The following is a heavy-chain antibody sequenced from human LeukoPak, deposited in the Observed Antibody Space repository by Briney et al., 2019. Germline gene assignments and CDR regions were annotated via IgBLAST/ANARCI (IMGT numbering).Heavy chain of an antibody. Sequence: SETLSLTCAVYGGSFRGYYWSWIRQPPAKGLEWMGEINHSGSTNYNPPLKSRVTLSVDTSKNQYSLKLISVTAADTAVYYCARGLCDFLSGYYPNYYYYYMDVWGKGTTVTVSS. V-gene: IGHV4-34*01. CDR2: INHSGST. J-gene: IGHJ6*03. CDR1: GGSFRGYY. CDR3: ARGLCDFLSGYYPNYYYYYMDV. D-gene: IGHD3-3*01.